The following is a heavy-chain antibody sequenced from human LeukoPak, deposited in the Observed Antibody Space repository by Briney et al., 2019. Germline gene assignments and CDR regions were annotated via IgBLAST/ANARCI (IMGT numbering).Heavy chain of an antibody. V-gene: IGHV4-61*02. D-gene: IGHD2-2*02. Sequence: SETLSLTCTVSGGSISSGSYYWSWIRQPAGKGLEWIGRIYTSGSTNYNPSLKSRVTISVDTSQNQFSLKLSSVTAADTAVYYCARVGRDIVVVPAAIQHHYYYYYMDVWGKGTTVTVSS. J-gene: IGHJ6*03. CDR1: GGSISSGSYY. CDR3: ARVGRDIVVVPAAIQHHYYYYYMDV. CDR2: IYTSGST.